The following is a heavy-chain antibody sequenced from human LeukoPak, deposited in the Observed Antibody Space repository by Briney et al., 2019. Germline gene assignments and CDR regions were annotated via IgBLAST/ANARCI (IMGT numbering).Heavy chain of an antibody. D-gene: IGHD3-22*01. CDR3: ATFGIGVVAADAFDI. CDR2: FDPEDGET. Sequence: ASVKVSCKVSGYTLTELSMHWVRQAPGKGLEWMGGFDPEDGETIYAQKFQGRVTMTEDTSTDTAYMELSSLRSEDTAVYYCATFGIGVVAADAFDIWGQGTMVTVSS. J-gene: IGHJ3*02. CDR1: GYTLTELS. V-gene: IGHV1-24*01.